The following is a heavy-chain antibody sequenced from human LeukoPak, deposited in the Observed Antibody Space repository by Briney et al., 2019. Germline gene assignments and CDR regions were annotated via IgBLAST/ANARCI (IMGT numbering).Heavy chain of an antibody. CDR2: TNTNTGNP. CDR3: ASNLRFLEWSPGYYYGMDV. V-gene: IGHV7-4-1*02. D-gene: IGHD3-3*01. J-gene: IGHJ6*02. CDR1: GYTFTSYA. Sequence: ASVKVSCTASGYTFTSYAMNWVRQAPGQGLEWMGWTNTNTGNPTYAQGFTGRFVFSLDTSVSTAYLQISSLKAEDTAVYYCASNLRFLEWSPGYYYGMDVWGQGTTVTVSS.